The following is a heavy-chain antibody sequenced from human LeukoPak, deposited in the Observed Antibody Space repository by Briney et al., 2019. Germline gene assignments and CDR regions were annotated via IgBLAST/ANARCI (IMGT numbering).Heavy chain of an antibody. Sequence: GGSLRLSCAASGFTFSSSQMNWVRQAPGKGLEWISYISSSGSTIYCADSVKGRFTISRDNSKNTVYLQMNSLTAEDTAIYYCVRPNGDYARGGLEIWGQGTVVTVSS. CDR3: VRPNGDYARGGLEI. J-gene: IGHJ3*02. V-gene: IGHV3-48*03. CDR2: ISSSGSTI. CDR1: GFTFSSSQ. D-gene: IGHD4-17*01.